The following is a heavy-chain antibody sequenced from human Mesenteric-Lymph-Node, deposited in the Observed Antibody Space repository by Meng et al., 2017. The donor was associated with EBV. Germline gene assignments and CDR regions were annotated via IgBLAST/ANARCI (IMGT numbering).Heavy chain of an antibody. CDR3: ARDRGIAAADY. CDR2: MYYSGSI. V-gene: IGHV4-30-4*01. CDR1: GGYVCRAVYF. J-gene: IGHJ4*02. Sequence: VTLEVSGPILVESSQTLPPPCAVSGGYVCRAVYFWNCILQPPGKGLEWIGYMYYSGSIYYNPSLKSRVTISVDTSNNHFALKLSSVTAADTAVYYCARDRGIAAADYWGQGTLVTVSS. D-gene: IGHD6-13*01.